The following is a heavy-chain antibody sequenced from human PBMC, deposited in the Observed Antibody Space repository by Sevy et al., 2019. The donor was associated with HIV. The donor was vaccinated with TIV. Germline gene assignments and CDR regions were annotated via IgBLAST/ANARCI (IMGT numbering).Heavy chain of an antibody. Sequence: SETLSLTCTVSGGSISSGSYYWSWIRQPAGKGLEWIGRIYTSGSTNYNPSLKSRVTISVDTSKNQFSLKLSSVTAADTAVYYCARDRYYYDSSGYRRSYYYYMDVWGKGTTVTVSS. J-gene: IGHJ6*03. CDR3: ARDRYYYDSSGYRRSYYYYMDV. V-gene: IGHV4-61*02. CDR1: GGSISSGSYY. CDR2: IYTSGST. D-gene: IGHD3-22*01.